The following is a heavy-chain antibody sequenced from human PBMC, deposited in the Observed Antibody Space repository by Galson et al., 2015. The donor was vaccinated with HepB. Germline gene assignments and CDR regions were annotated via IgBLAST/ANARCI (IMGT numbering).Heavy chain of an antibody. CDR1: GFTFSSYG. CDR3: ARGSYDILTGYYGQLTNDAFDI. CDR2: IWYDGSNK. J-gene: IGHJ3*02. V-gene: IGHV3-33*01. Sequence: SLRLSCAASGFTFSSYGMHWVRQAPGKGLEWVAVIWYDGSNKYYADSVKGRFTISRDNSKNTLYLQMNSLRAEDTAVYYCARGSYDILTGYYGQLTNDAFDIWGQGTMVTVSS. D-gene: IGHD3-9*01.